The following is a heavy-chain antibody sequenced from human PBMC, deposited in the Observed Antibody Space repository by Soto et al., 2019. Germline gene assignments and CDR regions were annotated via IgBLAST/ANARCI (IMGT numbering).Heavy chain of an antibody. D-gene: IGHD1-26*01. Sequence: QVQLVQSGAEVKKPGASVKVSCKASGYTFTGYYMHWVRQAPGQGLEWMGWINPNSGGTNYAQKFQGWVTMTRDTSISTAYMELSRLRSDDTAVYYCARERRGKPKLVGGELYYYYYGMDVWGQGTTVTVSS. CDR1: GYTFTGYY. CDR3: ARERRGKPKLVGGELYYYYYGMDV. J-gene: IGHJ6*02. V-gene: IGHV1-2*04. CDR2: INPNSGGT.